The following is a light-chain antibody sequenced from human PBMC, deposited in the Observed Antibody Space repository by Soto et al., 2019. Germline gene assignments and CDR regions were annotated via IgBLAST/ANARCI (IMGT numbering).Light chain of an antibody. CDR3: QQHNNWPLT. V-gene: IGKV3-15*01. CDR2: GAS. J-gene: IGKJ4*01. Sequence: EIVMTQSPATLSVSPGERATLSCRASQSVSSKLAWYQQKPGQAPRLLIYGASTRATGIPATFSGSGSGTEFTLTISSLQSEDFAVYYCQQHNNWPLTFGGGTKVEIK. CDR1: QSVSSK.